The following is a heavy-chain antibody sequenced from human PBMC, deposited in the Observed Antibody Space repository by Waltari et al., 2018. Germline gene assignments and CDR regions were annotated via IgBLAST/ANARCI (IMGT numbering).Heavy chain of an antibody. Sequence: EVPLVESGGGLVKPGGSLRLSCVASQFSIGTYNMNWGRQAPGKGLEWVASISSDSNYIHYADSVKGRFTISRDNAKNSLYLQMNSLRAEDTAVYYCATGGWGFYFDYWGQGTLVTVSS. CDR3: ATGGWGFYFDY. CDR2: ISSDSNYI. V-gene: IGHV3-21*01. CDR1: QFSIGTYN. J-gene: IGHJ4*02. D-gene: IGHD7-27*01.